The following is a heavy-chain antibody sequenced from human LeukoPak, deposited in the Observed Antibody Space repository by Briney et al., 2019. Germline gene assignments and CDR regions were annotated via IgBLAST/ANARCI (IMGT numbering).Heavy chain of an antibody. CDR2: ISGSGGNT. Sequence: GGSLRLSCVASWFTFSSYAINWVRQAPGKGLEWVSCISGSGGNTYYADSVKGRFTISRDNSKDTLYLQMNSLRAEDTAVYACAKRSCTSCDTALYYCGQGTLVAVSS. CDR1: WFTFSSYA. J-gene: IGHJ4*02. V-gene: IGHV3-23*01. CDR3: AKRSCTSCDTALYY. D-gene: IGHD2-2*02.